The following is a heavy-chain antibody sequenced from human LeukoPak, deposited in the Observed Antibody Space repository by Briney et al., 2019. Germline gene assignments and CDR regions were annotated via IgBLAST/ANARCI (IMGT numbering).Heavy chain of an antibody. J-gene: IGHJ6*03. CDR2: IIPIFGTA. V-gene: IGHV1-69*05. D-gene: IGHD7-27*01. CDR3: AVTGLYNYYYYYYMDV. CDR1: GGTFSSYA. Sequence: SVKVSCKASGGTFSSYAISWLRQAPGQGLEWMGRIIPIFGTANYAQKFQGRVTITTDESTSTAYMELSSLRSEDTAVYYCAVTGLYNYYYYYYMDVWGKGTTVTVSS.